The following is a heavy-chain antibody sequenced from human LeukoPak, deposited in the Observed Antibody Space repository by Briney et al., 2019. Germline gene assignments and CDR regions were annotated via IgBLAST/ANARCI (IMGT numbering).Heavy chain of an antibody. J-gene: IGHJ6*02. V-gene: IGHV4-59*01. CDR2: IYYSGST. D-gene: IGHD2-15*01. CDR3: ARVSRGSTKSNYYYGMDV. Sequence: PSETLSLTCTVSGGSISSYYWSWIRQPPGKGLEWIGYIYYSGSTNYNPSLKSRVTISVDTSKNQFSLKLSSVTAADTAVYYCARVSRGSTKSNYYYGMDVWGQGTTVTVSS. CDR1: GGSISSYY.